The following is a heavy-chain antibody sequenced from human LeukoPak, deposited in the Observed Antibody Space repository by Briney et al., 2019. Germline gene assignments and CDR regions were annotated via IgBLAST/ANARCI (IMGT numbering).Heavy chain of an antibody. CDR3: ARGTASQPGLDY. Sequence: SETLSLTCTVSGGSISGYYWTWIRQPPGKGLEWIGYIYYSGSTNYNPSLKSRVIILVDTSKNQFSLKLSSVTAADTAVYYCARGTASQPGLDYWGQGTLVTVFS. CDR2: IYYSGST. V-gene: IGHV4-59*01. CDR1: GGSISGYY. D-gene: IGHD1-14*01. J-gene: IGHJ4*02.